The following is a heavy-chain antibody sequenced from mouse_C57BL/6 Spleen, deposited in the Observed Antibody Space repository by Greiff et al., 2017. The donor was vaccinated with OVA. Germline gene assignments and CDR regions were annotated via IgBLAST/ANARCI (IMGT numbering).Heavy chain of an antibody. CDR1: GYTFPSYW. Sequence: QVQLQQPGAELVMPGASVKLSCKASGYTFPSYWMHWVKQRPGQGLEWIGEIDPSDSYTTYNQKFKGKSTLTVDKSSSTAYMQLSSLTSEDSAVYYCARIYDGYYVDYWGQGTTLTVSS. CDR3: ARIYDGYYVDY. V-gene: IGHV1-69*01. D-gene: IGHD2-3*01. J-gene: IGHJ2*01. CDR2: IDPSDSYT.